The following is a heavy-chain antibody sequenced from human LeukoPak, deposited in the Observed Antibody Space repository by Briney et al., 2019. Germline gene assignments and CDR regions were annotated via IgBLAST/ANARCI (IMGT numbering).Heavy chain of an antibody. V-gene: IGHV4-34*01. CDR3: ARGRGYYGSGRGYWYFDL. Sequence: PSETLSLTCAVSGGSFRGYYWSWMRQPPGKGLEWIGEINHSGSTNYNPHLKSRVTISVNTSTNKHSLKLSSVTAADTAVYYCARGRGYYGSGRGYWYFDLWGRGTLVTVSS. D-gene: IGHD3-10*01. CDR2: INHSGST. J-gene: IGHJ2*01. CDR1: GGSFRGYY.